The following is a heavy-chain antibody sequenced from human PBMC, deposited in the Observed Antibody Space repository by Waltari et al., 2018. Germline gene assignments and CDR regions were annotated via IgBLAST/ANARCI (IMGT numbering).Heavy chain of an antibody. CDR1: GGSISSYY. CDR3: ARVKLGYCSSTSCYKFGYYFDY. Sequence: QVQLQESGPGLVKPSETLSLTCTVSGGSISSYYWSWLRQPAGKGLEWMGRIYASGSTNHNPSLNCRVTMSVDTSRNRFSLKLSSVTAADTPVYYCARVKLGYCSSTSCYKFGYYFDYWAQGTLLTVSS. V-gene: IGHV4-4*07. J-gene: IGHJ4*02. D-gene: IGHD2-2*02. CDR2: IYASGST.